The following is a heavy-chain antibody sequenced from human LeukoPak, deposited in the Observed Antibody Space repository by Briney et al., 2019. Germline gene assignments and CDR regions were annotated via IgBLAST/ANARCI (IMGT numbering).Heavy chain of an antibody. CDR2: IYSGGST. CDR3: ARYGSGGKMDV. J-gene: IGHJ6*04. D-gene: IGHD3-10*01. Sequence: GGSLRLSCAASGFTVSSNYMSWVRQAPGKGLEWVSVIYSGGSTYYADSVKGRFTISRDNSKNTLYLQMGSLRAEDMAVYYCARYGSGGKMDVWGKGTTVTVSS. V-gene: IGHV3-53*05. CDR1: GFTVSSNY.